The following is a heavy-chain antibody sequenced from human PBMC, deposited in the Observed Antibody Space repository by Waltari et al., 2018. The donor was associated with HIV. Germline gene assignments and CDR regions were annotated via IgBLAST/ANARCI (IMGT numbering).Heavy chain of an antibody. CDR2: MNPKTGNT. CDR3: ARQGAGDYGDYLFDY. Sequence: QVQLVQSGTEVKEPGASLKVSCKASGYPFSDNDINWVRQAPGQGLEWMGWMNPKTGNTGFAQTLQGRVILTRDASMNTAYMELNNLTSGDTAVYYCARQGAGDYGDYLFDYWGQGILLTVSS. CDR1: GYPFSDND. D-gene: IGHD4-17*01. J-gene: IGHJ4*02. V-gene: IGHV1-8*01.